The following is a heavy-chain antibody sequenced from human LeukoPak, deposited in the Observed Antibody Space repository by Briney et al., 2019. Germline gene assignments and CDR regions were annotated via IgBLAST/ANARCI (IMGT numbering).Heavy chain of an antibody. V-gene: IGHV3-21*01. D-gene: IGHD6-19*01. Sequence: GGSLRLSCAASGFTFSTYNMNWVRQAPGKGLEWVSSISSGSNYIYYADSVKGRFTISRDNAKNSLYLQMNSLRAEDTAIYYCSKGQWLVEQTFDYWGQGTLVTVSS. CDR2: ISSGSNYI. J-gene: IGHJ4*02. CDR1: GFTFSTYN. CDR3: SKGQWLVEQTFDY.